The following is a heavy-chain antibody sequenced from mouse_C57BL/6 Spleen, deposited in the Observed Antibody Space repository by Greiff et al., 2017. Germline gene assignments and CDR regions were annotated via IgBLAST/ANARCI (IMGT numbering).Heavy chain of an antibody. Sequence: VQLQQSGAELVMPGASVKLSCKASGYTFTSYWMHWVKQRPGQGLEWIGEIDPSDSYTNYNQKFKGKSTLTVDKSSSTAYMQLSSLTSEDSAVYYCARGVLWLYYFDYWGQGTTLTVSS. J-gene: IGHJ2*01. D-gene: IGHD2-2*01. V-gene: IGHV1-69*01. CDR3: ARGVLWLYYFDY. CDR2: IDPSDSYT. CDR1: GYTFTSYW.